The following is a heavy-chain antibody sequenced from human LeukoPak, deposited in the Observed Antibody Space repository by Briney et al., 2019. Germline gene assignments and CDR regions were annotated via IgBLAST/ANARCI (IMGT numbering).Heavy chain of an antibody. V-gene: IGHV4-38-2*01. Sequence: SETLSLTCAVSGYSISSGYYWGWIRQPPGKGLEWIGSIYHSGSTYYNPSLKSRVTISVDTSKNQFSLKLSSVTAADTAVYYCARHTTVTTGYRCLDYWGQGTLVTVSS. CDR3: ARHTTVTTGYRCLDY. D-gene: IGHD4-17*01. J-gene: IGHJ4*02. CDR1: GYSISSGYY. CDR2: IYHSGST.